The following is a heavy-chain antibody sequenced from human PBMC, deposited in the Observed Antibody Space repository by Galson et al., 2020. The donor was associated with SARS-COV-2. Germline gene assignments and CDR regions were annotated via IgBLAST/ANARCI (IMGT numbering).Heavy chain of an antibody. CDR2: IRSEAYRGTT. V-gene: IGHV3-49*04. CDR1: GFTFVDYA. CDR3: IRERGLLEYCTPTTCYGVFDM. Sequence: GESLKISCTASGFTFVDYAMSWVRQAPGKGLEWVGFIRSEAYRGTTEYAASVRGRFTISRDDSKSIAYLQMSSLKTEDTVVYYCIRERGLLEYCTPTTCYGVFDMWGLGTMVTVSS. D-gene: IGHD2-2*01. J-gene: IGHJ3*02.